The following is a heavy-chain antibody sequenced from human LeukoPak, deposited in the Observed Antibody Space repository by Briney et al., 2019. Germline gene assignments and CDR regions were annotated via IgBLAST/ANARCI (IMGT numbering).Heavy chain of an antibody. D-gene: IGHD6-19*01. CDR1: GYTFTSYD. Sequence: GASVKVSCKASGYTFTSYDINWVRQATGQGLEWMGWMNPNSGDTGYAQKFQGRVTMTRNTSISTAYMELSSLRSEDTAVYYCARPRGAVAGTSDAFDIWGQGTMVTVSS. CDR2: MNPNSGDT. J-gene: IGHJ3*02. V-gene: IGHV1-8*01. CDR3: ARPRGAVAGTSDAFDI.